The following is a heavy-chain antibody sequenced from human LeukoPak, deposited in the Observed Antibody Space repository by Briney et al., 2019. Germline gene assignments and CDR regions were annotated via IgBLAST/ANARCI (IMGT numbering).Heavy chain of an antibody. V-gene: IGHV4-34*01. Sequence: SETLSLTCVVHGGSFTTYYWSWIRQPPGKGLEWIGEGNHRGSTNYNPSLKSRVTISVDTSTSQFSLKLSSVTAADTAVYYCARELGSGWYFDFWGQGNLVTVSS. CDR3: ARELGSGWYFDF. J-gene: IGHJ4*02. CDR2: GNHRGST. CDR1: GGSFTTYY. D-gene: IGHD6-19*01.